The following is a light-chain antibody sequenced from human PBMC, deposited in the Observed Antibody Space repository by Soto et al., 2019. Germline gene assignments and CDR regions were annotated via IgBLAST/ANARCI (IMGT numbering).Light chain of an antibody. CDR3: QQYMSYS. CDR1: QRISNW. V-gene: IGKV1-5*01. CDR2: HSS. Sequence: DIQLTQSPSTLPASVGDRVTITCRASQRISNWLAWYHQKPGTAPKLLIYHSSTLESGVPSRFSGSGSGTEFTLAISCRQPDDFATYYCQQYMSYSFGQGTKVEIK. J-gene: IGKJ1*01.